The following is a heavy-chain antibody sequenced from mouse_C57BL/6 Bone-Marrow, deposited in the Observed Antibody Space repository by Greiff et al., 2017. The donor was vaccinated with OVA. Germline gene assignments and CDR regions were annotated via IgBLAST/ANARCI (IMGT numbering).Heavy chain of an antibody. CDR3: ARYTSFITTVVAHFDY. Sequence: VQLQQSGAELARPGASVKLSCKASGYTFTSYGISWVKQRTGQGLEWIGEIYPRSGNTYYNEKFKGKATLTADKSSSTAYMELRSLTSEDSAVYFCARYTSFITTVVAHFDYWGQGTTLTVSS. CDR1: GYTFTSYG. J-gene: IGHJ2*01. V-gene: IGHV1-81*01. CDR2: IYPRSGNT. D-gene: IGHD1-1*01.